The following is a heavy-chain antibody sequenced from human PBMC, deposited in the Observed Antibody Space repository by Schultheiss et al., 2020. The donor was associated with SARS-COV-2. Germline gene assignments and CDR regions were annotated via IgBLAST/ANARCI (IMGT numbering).Heavy chain of an antibody. Sequence: GGSLRLSCAASGFTFSSYGMHWVRQAPGKGLEWVAVIWYDGSNKYYADSVRGRFTISRDNAKNMLYLQMNSLRAEDTAVYYCARNYDSSGYVSWFGLQHWGQGTLVTVSS. CDR1: GFTFSSYG. CDR3: ARNYDSSGYVSWFGLQH. J-gene: IGHJ1*01. V-gene: IGHV3-33*01. CDR2: IWYDGSNK. D-gene: IGHD3-22*01.